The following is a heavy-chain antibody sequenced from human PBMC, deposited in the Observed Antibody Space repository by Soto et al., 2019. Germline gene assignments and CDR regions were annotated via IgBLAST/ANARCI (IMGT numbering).Heavy chain of an antibody. D-gene: IGHD3-10*01. CDR2: ISGSGGST. CDR3: AKGDPLWFGELLPFDY. CDR1: GFTFSSYA. Sequence: GGSLRLSCAASGFTFSSYAMSWVRQAPGKGLEWVSAISGSGGSTYYADSVKGRFTISRDNSKNTLYLQMNSLRAEDTAVYYCAKGDPLWFGELLPFDYWGQGTLVTVSS. V-gene: IGHV3-23*01. J-gene: IGHJ4*02.